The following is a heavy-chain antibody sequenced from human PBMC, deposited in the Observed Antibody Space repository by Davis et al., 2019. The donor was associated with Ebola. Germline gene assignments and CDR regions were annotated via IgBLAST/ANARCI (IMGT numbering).Heavy chain of an antibody. CDR3: NGGDYYYGMDV. V-gene: IGHV3-11*01. J-gene: IGHJ6*02. CDR1: GFTFSDYY. Sequence: GESLKISCAASGFTFSDYYMSWIRQAPGKGLEWVSYISSSGSTIYYADSVKGRFTISRDNAKNSLYLQMNSLKTEDTAVYYCNGGDYYYGMDVWGQGTTVTVSS. CDR2: ISSSGSTI. D-gene: IGHD4-17*01.